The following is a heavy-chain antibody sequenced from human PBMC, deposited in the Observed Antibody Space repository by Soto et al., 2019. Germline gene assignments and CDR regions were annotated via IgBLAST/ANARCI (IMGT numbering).Heavy chain of an antibody. V-gene: IGHV1-3*01. D-gene: IGHD2-15*01. CDR2: INAGNGNT. Sequence: ASVKVSCKASGYTFSTYAMHWVRQAPGQRLEWMGWINAGNGNTKYSQKFQGRVTITRDISASTAYMELSSLRSEDTAMYYCARASPSSGYDLVDIVVVVAASCYYCGMDVWGQGTSGTVSS. J-gene: IGHJ6*02. CDR3: ARASPSSGYDLVDIVVVVAASCYYCGMDV. CDR1: GYTFSTYA.